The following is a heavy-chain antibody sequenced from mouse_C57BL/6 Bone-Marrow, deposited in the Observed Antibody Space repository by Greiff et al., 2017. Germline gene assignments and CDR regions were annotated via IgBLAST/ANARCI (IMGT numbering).Heavy chain of an antibody. CDR3: ARRDGSRLYYFDY. J-gene: IGHJ2*01. CDR1: GYTFTDYY. Sequence: QVQLKQSGAELVRPGASVKLSCKASGYTFTDYYINWVKQRPGQGLEWIARIYPGSGNTYYNEKFKGKATLTAEKSSSTAYMQLSSLTSEDSAVYFCARRDGSRLYYFDYWGQGTTLTVSS. D-gene: IGHD1-1*01. CDR2: IYPGSGNT. V-gene: IGHV1-76*01.